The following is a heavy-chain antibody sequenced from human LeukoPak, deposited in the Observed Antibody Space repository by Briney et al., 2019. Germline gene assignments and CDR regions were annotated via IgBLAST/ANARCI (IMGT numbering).Heavy chain of an antibody. V-gene: IGHV5-51*01. CDR2: FYPGDSDT. D-gene: IGHD2-21*02. CDR1: GSIFTSYW. J-gene: IGHJ5*02. CDR3: ARQYCGGDCYSYNWFDP. Sequence: PGGALQISCGGSGSIFTSYWIGWVRQLPGKGLEWMGIFYPGDSDTRYSPSFQGQVTISADKSISTAYLQWSSLKASDTAMYYCARQYCGGDCYSYNWFDPWGQGTLVTVS.